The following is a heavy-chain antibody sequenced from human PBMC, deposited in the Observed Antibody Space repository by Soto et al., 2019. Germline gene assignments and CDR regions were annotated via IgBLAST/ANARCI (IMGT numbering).Heavy chain of an antibody. CDR2: IYHSVTI. CDR3: VRSVPGTTWAYTGMDV. J-gene: IGHJ6*02. CDR1: GGSVESSSC. D-gene: IGHD2-2*01. Sequence: QVRLKEAGPGLVKPSGTLSLTCAVSGGSVESSSCWSWVRQAPGTGLEWIGEIYHSVTINYNASLTSRSSVSVATSTDPFSLNLTSVAPAATAAYCCVRSVPGTTWAYTGMDVWGHGTPGTVSS. V-gene: IGHV4-4*01.